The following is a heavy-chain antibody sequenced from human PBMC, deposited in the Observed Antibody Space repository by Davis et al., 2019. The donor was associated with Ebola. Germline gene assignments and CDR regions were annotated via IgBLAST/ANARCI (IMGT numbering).Heavy chain of an antibody. CDR2: IYYSGST. CDR3: ARHVYYYGMDV. J-gene: IGHJ6*02. V-gene: IGHV4-59*08. Sequence: SETLSLTCTVSGGSISSYYWSWIRQPPGKGLEWIGYIYYSGSTNYNPSLKSRVTISVDTSKNQFSLKLSSVTAADTAVYYCARHVYYYGMDVWGQGTTVTVPS. CDR1: GGSISSYY.